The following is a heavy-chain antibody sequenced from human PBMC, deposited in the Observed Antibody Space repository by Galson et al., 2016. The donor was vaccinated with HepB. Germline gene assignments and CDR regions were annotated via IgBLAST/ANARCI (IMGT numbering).Heavy chain of an antibody. CDR3: AKGFYGDYSYFDD. CDR1: AFTFRSFW. V-gene: IGHV3-7*03. D-gene: IGHD4-17*01. Sequence: SLRLSCAASAFTFRSFWMSWVRQAPGKGLEWVANIKQDGTEKYYMDSVKGRFTISRDNAKNSLYLQMNSLRAEDTAVYYCAKGFYGDYSYFDDWGQGTLVTVSS. CDR2: IKQDGTEK. J-gene: IGHJ4*02.